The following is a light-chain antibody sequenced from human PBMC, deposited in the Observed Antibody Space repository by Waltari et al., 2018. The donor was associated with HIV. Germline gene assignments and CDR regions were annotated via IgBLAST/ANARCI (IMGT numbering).Light chain of an antibody. V-gene: IGLV2-23*02. CDR2: EVS. J-gene: IGLJ3*02. CDR3: CSYAGSSTLEV. CDR1: SSDVGSYNL. Sequence: QSALTQPASVSGSPGPSITISCTGTSSDVGSYNLVSWYQQHPGKAPKLMIYEVSKRPSGVSNRFSGSKAGNTASLTISGLQAEDEADYDCCSYAGSSTLEVFGGGTKLTVL.